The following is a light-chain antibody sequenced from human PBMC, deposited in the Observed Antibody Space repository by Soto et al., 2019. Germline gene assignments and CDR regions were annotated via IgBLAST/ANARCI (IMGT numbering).Light chain of an antibody. CDR3: SSYTTSSTRV. CDR2: EVS. V-gene: IGLV2-14*01. CDR1: SSDVGGYHS. Sequence: QSVLTQPASVSGSPGQSITISCTGTSSDVGGYHSVSWYQQHPGIAPKLMIYEVSNRPSGVSNRFSGSKSGNTASLTISGLQAEDEAYYYCSSYTTSSTRVFGGGTKVNVL. J-gene: IGLJ2*01.